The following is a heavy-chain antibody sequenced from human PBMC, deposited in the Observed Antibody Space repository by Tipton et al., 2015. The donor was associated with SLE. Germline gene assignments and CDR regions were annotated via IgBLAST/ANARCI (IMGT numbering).Heavy chain of an antibody. V-gene: IGHV4-59*12. CDR3: AGITDYYGPVDY. CDR2: IYHDGTP. D-gene: IGHD3-10*01. Sequence: TLSLTCTVSGVSISRYYWSWIRQSPGKGLEWIGYIYHDGTPYYSPSFKSRVTISVDRSQNQFSLRLRSVTAADTAVYYCAGITDYYGPVDYWGLGTLVTVSS. J-gene: IGHJ4*02. CDR1: GVSISRYY.